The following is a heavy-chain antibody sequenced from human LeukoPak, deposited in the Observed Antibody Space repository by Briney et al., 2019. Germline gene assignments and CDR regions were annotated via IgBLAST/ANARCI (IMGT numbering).Heavy chain of an antibody. CDR1: GFTVSSNS. Sequence: GGSLRLSCTVSGFTVSSNSMSWVRQAPGEGLEWVSSIFPSGGEIHYADSVRGRFTISRDNSKSTLSLQMNSLRAEDTAIYYCATYRQVLLPFESWGQGTLVTVSS. V-gene: IGHV3-53*01. J-gene: IGHJ4*02. CDR2: IFPSGGEI. D-gene: IGHD2-8*02. CDR3: ATYRQVLLPFES.